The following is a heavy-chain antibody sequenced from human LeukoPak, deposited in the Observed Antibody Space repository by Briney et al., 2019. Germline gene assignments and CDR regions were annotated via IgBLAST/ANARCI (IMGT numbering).Heavy chain of an antibody. J-gene: IGHJ4*02. CDR1: GYTFTGYY. CDR3: ARGHLLSGYSYGYGW. V-gene: IGHV1-2*02. CDR2: INPNSGGT. D-gene: IGHD5-18*01. Sequence: GASVKVSCKASGYTFTGYYMHWVRQAPGQGLEWMGWINPNSGGTNYAQKFQGRVTMTRDTSISTAYMELSRLRSDDTAVYYCARGHLLSGYSYGYGWWGQGTLVTVSS.